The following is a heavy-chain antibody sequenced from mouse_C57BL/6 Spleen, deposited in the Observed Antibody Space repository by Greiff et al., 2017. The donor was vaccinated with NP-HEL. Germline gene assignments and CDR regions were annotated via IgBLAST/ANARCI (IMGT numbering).Heavy chain of an antibody. CDR1: GYTFTDYE. CDR2: IDPETGGT. Sequence: VQLQEPGAELVRPGASVTLSCKASGYTFTDYEMHWVKQTPVHGLEWIGAIDPETGGTAYNQKFKGKAILTADKSSSTAYMELRSLTSEDSAVYYCTGITTVVGPFDYWGQGTTLTVSS. V-gene: IGHV1-15*01. CDR3: TGITTVVGPFDY. D-gene: IGHD1-1*01. J-gene: IGHJ2*01.